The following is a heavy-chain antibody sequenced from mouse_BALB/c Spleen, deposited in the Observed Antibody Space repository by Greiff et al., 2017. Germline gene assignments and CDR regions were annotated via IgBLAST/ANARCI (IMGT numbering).Heavy chain of an antibody. V-gene: IGHV3-2*02. CDR3: ARGDYEVSMDY. J-gene: IGHJ4*01. CDR1: GYSITSDYA. Sequence: EVQLQESGPGLVKPSQSLSLTCTVTGYSITSDYAWNWIRQFPGNKLEWMGYISYSGSTSYNPSLKSRISITRDTSKNQFFLQLNSVTTEDTATYYCARGDYEVSMDYWGQGTSVTVSS. CDR2: ISYSGST. D-gene: IGHD2-4*01.